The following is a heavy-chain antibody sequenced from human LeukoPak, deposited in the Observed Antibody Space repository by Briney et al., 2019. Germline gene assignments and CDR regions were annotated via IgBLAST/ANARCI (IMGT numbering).Heavy chain of an antibody. Sequence: PSQTLSLTCTVSGGSISSGSYYWSWIRQPAGKGLEWIGRVCTSGSINYNPSLKSRVTISVDTSKNQFSLKLTSVPAADTAVYYCARDQEAYCSSTSCYEYYYYMDVWGKGTTVTISS. CDR1: GGSISSGSYY. CDR3: ARDQEAYCSSTSCYEYYYYMDV. V-gene: IGHV4-61*02. J-gene: IGHJ6*03. D-gene: IGHD2-2*01. CDR2: VCTSGSI.